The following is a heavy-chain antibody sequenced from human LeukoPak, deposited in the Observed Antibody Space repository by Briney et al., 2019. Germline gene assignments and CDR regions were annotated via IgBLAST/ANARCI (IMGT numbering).Heavy chain of an antibody. Sequence: GGSLRLSCAASGFTFSTFDMNWVRQAPGKGLDWVSYISSSSNTIYYADSVKGRFTISRDNAQNLLFLQMNSLRAEDTGVYYCARLGVGADFWGQGTLVTVSS. D-gene: IGHD1-26*01. CDR3: ARLGVGADF. J-gene: IGHJ4*02. V-gene: IGHV3-48*01. CDR1: GFTFSTFD. CDR2: ISSSSNTI.